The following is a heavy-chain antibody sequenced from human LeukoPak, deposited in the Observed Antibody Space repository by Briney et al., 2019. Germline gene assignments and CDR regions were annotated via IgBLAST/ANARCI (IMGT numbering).Heavy chain of an antibody. J-gene: IGHJ4*02. V-gene: IGHV3-30-3*01. CDR1: GFTFSSYA. Sequence: PGGSLRLSCAASGFTFSSYAMQWVRQAPGKGLEWVAVISYDGSNKYYADSVKGRFTISRDNSKNTLYLQMNSLRAEDTAVYYCARDLDTAMVSLDYWGQGTLVTVSS. D-gene: IGHD5-18*01. CDR3: ARDLDTAMVSLDY. CDR2: ISYDGSNK.